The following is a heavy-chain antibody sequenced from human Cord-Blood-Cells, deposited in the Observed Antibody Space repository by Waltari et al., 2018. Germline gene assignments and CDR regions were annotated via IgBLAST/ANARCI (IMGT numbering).Heavy chain of an antibody. J-gene: IGHJ4*02. Sequence: QVQLVQSGAEVKKPGSSVKVSCKASGGTFSSYAISWVRQAPGQGLEWMGGTIPTFGTANYAQKCQGGVTITADESTSTAYMELSSLRSEDTAVYYCARGYGSGRQRYYFDYWGQGTLVTVSS. CDR1: GGTFSSYA. CDR2: TIPTFGTA. V-gene: IGHV1-69*01. CDR3: ARGYGSGRQRYYFDY. D-gene: IGHD3-10*01.